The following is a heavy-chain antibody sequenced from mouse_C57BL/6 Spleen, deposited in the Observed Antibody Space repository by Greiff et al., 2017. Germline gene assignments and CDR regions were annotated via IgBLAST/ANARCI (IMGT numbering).Heavy chain of an antibody. J-gene: IGHJ3*01. CDR3: ARTGYDGYLFAY. CDR1: GFSLTSYG. D-gene: IGHD2-3*01. V-gene: IGHV2-2*01. Sequence: VQLQQSGPGLVQPSQSLSITCTVSGFSLTSYGVHWVRQSPGKGLEWLGVIWSGGSTYYNAAFIYRLSISKDNSKSQVFFKMNSLQADDTAIYYCARTGYDGYLFAYWGQGTLVTVSA. CDR2: IWSGGST.